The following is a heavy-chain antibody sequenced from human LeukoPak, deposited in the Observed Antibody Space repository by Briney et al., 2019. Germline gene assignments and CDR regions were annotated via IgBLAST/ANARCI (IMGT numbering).Heavy chain of an antibody. CDR3: ATGDGDSRYYFDS. Sequence: EGSLRLSCAASGFSLSTYWMHWVRQAPGKGLVWVSRISSDGSSTNYADSVKGRFTISRDNAKNTLYLQVNSLRAEDTAVYYCATGDGDSRYYFDSWGQGTLVTVSS. CDR1: GFSLSTYW. D-gene: IGHD4-17*01. J-gene: IGHJ4*02. V-gene: IGHV3-74*01. CDR2: ISSDGSST.